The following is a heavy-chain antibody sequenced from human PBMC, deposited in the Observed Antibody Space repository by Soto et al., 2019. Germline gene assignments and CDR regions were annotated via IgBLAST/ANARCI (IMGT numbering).Heavy chain of an antibody. CDR3: AHKGEKYYDFWSGYYPWFDP. J-gene: IGHJ5*02. CDR2: IYWDDDK. D-gene: IGHD3-3*01. V-gene: IGHV2-5*02. Sequence: SGPTLVNPTQTLTLTCTFSGFSLSTSGVGVGWIRQPPGKALEWLALIYWDDDKRYSPSLKSRLTITKDTSKNQVVLTMTNMDPVDTATYYCAHKGEKYYDFWSGYYPWFDPWGQGTLVTVSS. CDR1: GFSLSTSGVG.